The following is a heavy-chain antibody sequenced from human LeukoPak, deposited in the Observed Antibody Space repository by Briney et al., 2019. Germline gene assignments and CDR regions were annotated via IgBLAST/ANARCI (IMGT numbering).Heavy chain of an antibody. CDR3: ARDRSGWESDY. J-gene: IGHJ4*02. D-gene: IGHD6-19*01. Sequence: GGPLRLSCAASGFTVSSNYMSWVRQAPGKGLEWVSIIYSGGSTNYADSVKGRFTISRDNSKNTLYLQMNSLRAEDTAVYYCARDRSGWESDYWGQGTLVTVSS. CDR2: IYSGGST. V-gene: IGHV3-66*01. CDR1: GFTVSSNY.